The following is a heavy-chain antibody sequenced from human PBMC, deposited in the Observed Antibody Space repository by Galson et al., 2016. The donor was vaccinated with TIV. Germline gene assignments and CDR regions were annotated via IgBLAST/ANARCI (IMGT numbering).Heavy chain of an antibody. Sequence: SLRLSCAASGFTFSSYWMHWVRQAPGRGLVWVSRINSDGSTTTYADSVGGRFTLSRDNAKNTLYLQMNSLRADDTAVYFCARADQRLCGFEAFDIWGQGRMFTVSS. CDR3: ARADQRLCGFEAFDI. CDR1: GFTFSSYW. D-gene: IGHD6-25*01. CDR2: INSDGSTT. J-gene: IGHJ3*02. V-gene: IGHV3-74*01.